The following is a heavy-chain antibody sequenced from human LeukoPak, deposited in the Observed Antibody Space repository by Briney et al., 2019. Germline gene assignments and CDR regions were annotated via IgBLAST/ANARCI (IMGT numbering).Heavy chain of an antibody. D-gene: IGHD5/OR15-5a*01. V-gene: IGHV3-30*04. Sequence: PGRSLRLSSVASGFIFSDHPFHWVRQSPDKGLEWVALIGSDGTKKYYADSVQGRFTVSRENSKNTLFLQMNTLRADDTAVYFCARQMTSTRLFDSWGQGTLVTVSS. CDR2: IGSDGTKK. J-gene: IGHJ4*02. CDR3: ARQMTSTRLFDS. CDR1: GFIFSDHP.